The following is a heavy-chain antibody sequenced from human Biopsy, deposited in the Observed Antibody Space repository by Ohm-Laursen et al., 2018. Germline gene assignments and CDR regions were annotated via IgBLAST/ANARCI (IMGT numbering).Heavy chain of an antibody. CDR3: AREGGGLLPIRLTDF. Sequence: SETLSLTCEVSGESFSDYYWSWIRQSPGKGLEWIGDISHRGRSSYSPSLQSRVTISVDASKNQFSLNVKSVTAADTAVYFCAREGGGLLPIRLTDFWGPGMMVTVSS. J-gene: IGHJ4*02. D-gene: IGHD1-26*01. CDR2: ISHRGRS. CDR1: GESFSDYY. V-gene: IGHV4-34*01.